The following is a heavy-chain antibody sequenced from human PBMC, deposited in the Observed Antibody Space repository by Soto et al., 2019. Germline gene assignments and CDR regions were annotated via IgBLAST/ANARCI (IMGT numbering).Heavy chain of an antibody. J-gene: IGHJ5*02. CDR1: GGSISSSSYY. V-gene: IGHV4-39*01. Sequence: PSETLSLPCTVSGGSISSSSYYWGWIRQPPGKGLEWIGSIYYSGSTYYNPSLKSRVTISVDTSKNQFSLKLSSVTAADTAVYYCARQGSVVSSSWYDTLAPGYNWFDPWGQGTLVTVSS. CDR2: IYYSGST. CDR3: ARQGSVVSSSWYDTLAPGYNWFDP. D-gene: IGHD6-13*01.